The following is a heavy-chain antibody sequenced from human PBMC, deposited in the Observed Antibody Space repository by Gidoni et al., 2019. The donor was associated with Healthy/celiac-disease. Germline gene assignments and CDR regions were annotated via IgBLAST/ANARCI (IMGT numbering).Heavy chain of an antibody. Sequence: EVQLVVSGGGLVQHGGSLRLSCAASGFHFSSYAMRWVRQATGKGLEGVSAISGSGGSTYYADSVKCRFTISRDNSKNTLYLQMKSLRAEDTAVYYCAKGGAGYGDYAYYYYGMDVWGQGTTVTGSS. CDR1: GFHFSSYA. CDR3: AKGGAGYGDYAYYYYGMDV. D-gene: IGHD4-17*01. V-gene: IGHV3-23*04. CDR2: ISGSGGST. J-gene: IGHJ6*02.